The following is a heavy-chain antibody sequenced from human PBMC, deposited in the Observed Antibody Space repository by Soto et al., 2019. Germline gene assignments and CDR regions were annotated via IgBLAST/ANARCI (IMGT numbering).Heavy chain of an antibody. J-gene: IGHJ4*02. D-gene: IGHD2-21*01. Sequence: ASVKVSCKASGYTFTSYGISWVRQASGQGLEWMGWMSAYNGNTNYAQKLQGRVTMTRDTSTSTAYMELRSLRSDDTAVYYCARDQYSNFDYWGQGSLVTVSS. V-gene: IGHV1-18*01. CDR1: GYTFTSYG. CDR2: MSAYNGNT. CDR3: ARDQYSNFDY.